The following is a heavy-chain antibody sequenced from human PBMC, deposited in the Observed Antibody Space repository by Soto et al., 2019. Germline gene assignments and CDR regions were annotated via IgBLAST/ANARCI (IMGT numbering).Heavy chain of an antibody. Sequence: EAQLLESGGGLVQPGESLPLSCVASHFAFNIDAMTWVRQAPGHGLEWVSSMSGSGSSIYYADPVKGRFTITRDNSKKTLYLQMNSLRAEDTAVYLCARDNWNGAYYGLDVWGQGTTVTVS. J-gene: IGHJ6*02. CDR1: HFAFNIDA. CDR2: MSGSGSSI. V-gene: IGHV3-23*01. CDR3: ARDNWNGAYYGLDV. D-gene: IGHD1-20*01.